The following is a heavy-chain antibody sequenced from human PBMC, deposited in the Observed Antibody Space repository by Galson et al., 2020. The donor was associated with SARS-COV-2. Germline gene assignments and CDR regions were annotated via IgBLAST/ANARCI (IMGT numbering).Heavy chain of an antibody. Sequence: SKTLSLTCTVSGGPISSGSYYWSWIRQPAGKGLEWIGHIYTSGSTSYNPSLKSRVTISVDTSKNQFSLMLNSVTAADTAVYYWARALASGIVVVTATHFDYWGQGTLVTVSS. V-gene: IGHV4-61*09. CDR3: ARALASGIVVVTATHFDY. CDR1: GGPISSGSYY. D-gene: IGHD2-21*02. J-gene: IGHJ4*02. CDR2: IYTSGST.